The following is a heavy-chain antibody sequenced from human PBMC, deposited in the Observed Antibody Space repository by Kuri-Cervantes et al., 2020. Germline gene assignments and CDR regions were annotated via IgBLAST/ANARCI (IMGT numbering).Heavy chain of an antibody. D-gene: IGHD2-2*01. CDR2: INHSGST. CDR1: GFTFGDYA. V-gene: IGHV4-34*01. J-gene: IGHJ6*03. Sequence: GSLRLSCTASGFTFGDYAMSWFRQPPGKGLEWIGEINHSGSTNYNPSLKSRVTISVDTSKNQFSLKLSSVTAADTAVYYCAREGGNPIVVVPAATHYCYYMDVWGKGTTVTVSS. CDR3: AREGGNPIVVVPAATHYCYYMDV.